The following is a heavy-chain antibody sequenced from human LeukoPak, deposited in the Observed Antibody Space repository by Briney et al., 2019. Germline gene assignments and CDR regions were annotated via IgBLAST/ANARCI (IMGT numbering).Heavy chain of an antibody. CDR2: INHSGST. V-gene: IGHV4-34*01. CDR3: ARSRLHPIIFDY. Sequence: PSETLSLTCAVYGGSFSGYYRSWIRQPPGKGLEWIGEINHSGSTNYNPSLKSRVTISVDTSKTQFSLKLSSVTAADTAVYYCARSRLHPIIFDYWGQGTLVTVSS. D-gene: IGHD5-24*01. J-gene: IGHJ4*02. CDR1: GGSFSGYY.